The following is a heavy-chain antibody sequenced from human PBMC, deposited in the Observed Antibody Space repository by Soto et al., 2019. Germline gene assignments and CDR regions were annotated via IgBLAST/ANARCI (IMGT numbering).Heavy chain of an antibody. CDR1: GGSFSGYY. CDR2: INHSGST. Sequence: SETLSLTCAVYGGSFSGYYWSWIRQPPGKGLEWIGEINHSGSTNYNPSLKSRVTISVDTSKNQFSLKLSSVTAADTAVYYCAREVIPAFDYWGQGTLVTVSS. D-gene: IGHD2-21*01. V-gene: IGHV4-34*01. CDR3: AREVIPAFDY. J-gene: IGHJ4*02.